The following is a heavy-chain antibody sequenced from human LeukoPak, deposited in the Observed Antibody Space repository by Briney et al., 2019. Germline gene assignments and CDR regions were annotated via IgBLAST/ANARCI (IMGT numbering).Heavy chain of an antibody. CDR3: ARGNYYDSSGYFD. Sequence: SVKVSCKASGGTFSSYAVSWVRQAPGQGLEWMGRIIPMFGTTNYAQSFQSRLTITMDKSTTTAHMELSSLRFEDTAMYYCARGNYYDSSGYFDWGQGTLVTVSS. V-gene: IGHV1-69*05. D-gene: IGHD3-22*01. CDR1: GGTFSSYA. CDR2: IIPMFGTT. J-gene: IGHJ4*02.